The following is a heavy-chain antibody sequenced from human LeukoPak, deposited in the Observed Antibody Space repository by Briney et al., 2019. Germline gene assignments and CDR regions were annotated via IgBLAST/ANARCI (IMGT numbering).Heavy chain of an antibody. CDR3: TRDRSRAEDD. J-gene: IGHJ4*02. V-gene: IGHV3-7*01. CDR2: INQVVSDK. D-gene: IGHD1-14*01. Sequence: GGSLRLACAASGFTVSGHWMSWVRQAAGKWLEWVANINQVVSDKYYVDSVNGRFTHSRDNANNLLYLQMNSLRGEDTAVYYCTRDRSRAEDDWGQGTLVTVSS. CDR1: GFTVSGHW.